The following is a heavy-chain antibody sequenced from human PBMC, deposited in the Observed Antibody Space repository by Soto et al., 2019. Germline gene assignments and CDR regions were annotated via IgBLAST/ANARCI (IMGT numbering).Heavy chain of an antibody. V-gene: IGHV4-59*01. CDR1: GGSLSGSY. J-gene: IGHJ4*02. CDR2: ISYTRSA. Sequence: PSETLSLTCSVSGGSLSGSYCSWIRQSPGKGLEWIASISYTRSATYNPSLKSRATISVDTSENQFSLKLTSLTTADTAAYYCATGGGWLQNSNLRGLYFDYWGQGAQVTVSS. CDR3: ATGGGWLQNSNLRGLYFDY. D-gene: IGHD6-19*01.